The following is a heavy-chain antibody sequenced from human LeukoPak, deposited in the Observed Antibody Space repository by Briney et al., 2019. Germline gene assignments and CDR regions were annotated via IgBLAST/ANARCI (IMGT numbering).Heavy chain of an antibody. V-gene: IGHV4-4*07. J-gene: IGHJ3*02. Sequence: SETLSLTRTVSGGSISSYYWSWIRQPAGKGLEWIGRIYTSGSTNYNPSLKSRVTMSVDTSKNQFSLKLSSVTAADTAVYYCARSITGVRITNAFDIWGQGTMVTVSS. CDR2: IYTSGST. D-gene: IGHD3-10*01. CDR3: ARSITGVRITNAFDI. CDR1: GGSISSYY.